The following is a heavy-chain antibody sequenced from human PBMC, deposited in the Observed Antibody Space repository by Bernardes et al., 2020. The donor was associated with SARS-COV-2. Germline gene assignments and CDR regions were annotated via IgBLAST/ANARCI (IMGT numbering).Heavy chain of an antibody. J-gene: IGHJ5*02. V-gene: IGHV3-21*01. CDR3: ARDPGVGYYDILTGYYNP. D-gene: IGHD3-9*01. CDR2: IISSSSYI. CDR1: GFTFSSYS. Sequence: GGSLRLSCAASGFTFSSYSMNWVGQAPGKGWEWVASIISSSSYIYYADSVKGRFTISRDNAKNSLYLQMNSLRAEDTAVYYCARDPGVGYYDILTGYYNPWGQGTLVTVSS.